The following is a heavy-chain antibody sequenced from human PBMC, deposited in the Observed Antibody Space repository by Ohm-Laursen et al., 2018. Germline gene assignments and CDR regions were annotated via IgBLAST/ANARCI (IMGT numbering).Heavy chain of an antibody. V-gene: IGHV4-34*01. J-gene: IGHJ6*02. Sequence: TLSLTCAVYGGSFSGYYWSWIRQPPGKGLEWIGEINHSGSTNYNPSLKSRVTISVDTSKNQFSLKLSSVTAADTAVYYCARGRVVVATRDYYYYYGMDVWGQGTTVTVSS. CDR2: INHSGST. CDR3: ARGRVVVATRDYYYYYGMDV. CDR1: GGSFSGYY. D-gene: IGHD5-12*01.